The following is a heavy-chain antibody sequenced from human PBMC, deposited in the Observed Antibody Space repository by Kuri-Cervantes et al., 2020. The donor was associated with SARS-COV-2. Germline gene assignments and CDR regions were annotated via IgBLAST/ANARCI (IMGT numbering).Heavy chain of an antibody. CDR1: GFPFRSYW. CDR2: TNSDGIST. D-gene: IGHD2-21*02. J-gene: IGHJ2*01. V-gene: IGHV3-74*01. Sequence: GGSLRLSCAASGFPFRSYWMHWARQAPGKGLVWVSRTNSDGISTSYADSVKGRFTISRDNAKNTLYLQLNSLGAEDTAVYYCARVGVVTADWYFDLWGRGTLVTVSS. CDR3: ARVGVVTADWYFDL.